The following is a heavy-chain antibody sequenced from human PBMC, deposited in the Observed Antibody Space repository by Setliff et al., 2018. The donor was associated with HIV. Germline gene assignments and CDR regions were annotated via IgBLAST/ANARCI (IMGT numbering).Heavy chain of an antibody. J-gene: IGHJ4*02. CDR3: AKPFGSDGSRQLDS. CDR2: MNPNSGNT. Sequence: GASVKVSCKASGYTFTSYGISWVRQATGQGLEWMGWMNPNSGNTGYAQKFQGRVTMTRNTSISTAYMELSSLRSDDTAIYYCAKPFGSDGSRQLDSWGQGTLVTVSS. V-gene: IGHV1-8*02. CDR1: GYTFTSYG. D-gene: IGHD2-15*01.